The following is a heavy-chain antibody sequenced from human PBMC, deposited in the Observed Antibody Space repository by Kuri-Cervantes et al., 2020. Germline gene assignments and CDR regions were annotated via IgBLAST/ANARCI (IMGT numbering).Heavy chain of an antibody. D-gene: IGHD1-1*01. J-gene: IGHJ4*02. V-gene: IGHV3-21*04. CDR2: ISSSSSYI. CDR3: ATQRRGTTT. Sequence: LSLTCAASGFTFSSYSMNWVRQAPGKGLEWVSSISSSSSYIYYADSVKGRFTISRDNAKNSLYLQMNSLRAEDTAVYYCATQRRGTTTWGQGTLVTVSS. CDR1: GFTFSSYS.